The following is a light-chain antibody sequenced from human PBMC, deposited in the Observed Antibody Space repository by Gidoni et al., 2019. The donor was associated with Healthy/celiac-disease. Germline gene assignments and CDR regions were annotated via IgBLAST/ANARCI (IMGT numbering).Light chain of an antibody. CDR1: QSVSSY. CDR3: QQRSNWLT. Sequence: EIVLTQSPATLSLSPGERATLSCSASQSVSSYLAWYQQKPGQAPRLLIYDASNRATGIQDRLSGSGSGTDFTLTISSLEPEDFAVYYCQQRSNWLTFGGGTKVEIK. CDR2: DAS. J-gene: IGKJ4*01. V-gene: IGKV3-11*01.